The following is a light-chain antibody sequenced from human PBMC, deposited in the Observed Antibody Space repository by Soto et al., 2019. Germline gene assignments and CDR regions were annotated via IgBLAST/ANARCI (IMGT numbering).Light chain of an antibody. J-gene: IGKJ1*01. CDR2: DAS. Sequence: DIQMTQSPSSLSASVGDRVTITCQASQDISNYLNWYQQKPGKAPKLLIYDASNLETGVPSRFSGSGSGTDFTFTIRSLQPEDIAPYYCHQYDYLPRTFGQGTKVEIK. V-gene: IGKV1-33*01. CDR3: HQYDYLPRT. CDR1: QDISNY.